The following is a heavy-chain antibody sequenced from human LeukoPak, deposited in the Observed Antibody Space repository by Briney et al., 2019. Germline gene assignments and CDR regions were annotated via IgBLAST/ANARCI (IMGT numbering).Heavy chain of an antibody. CDR3: ARSYAEDYYMDV. V-gene: IGHV1-46*01. Sequence: ASVKVSCKASGYTFTSYYMHWVRQAPGQGLEWMGIINPSGGSTSYAQKFQGRVTMTRDMSTSTVYMELSSLRSEDTAVYYCARSYAEDYYMDVWGKGTTVTVSS. CDR1: GYTFTSYY. CDR2: INPSGGST. D-gene: IGHD4-17*01. J-gene: IGHJ6*03.